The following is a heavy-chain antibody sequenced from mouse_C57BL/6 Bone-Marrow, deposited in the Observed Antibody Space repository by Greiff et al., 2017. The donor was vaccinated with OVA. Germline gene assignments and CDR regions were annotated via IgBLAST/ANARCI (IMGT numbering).Heavy chain of an antibody. V-gene: IGHV1-5*01. CDR3: TVITTVVATDY. CDR1: GYTFTSYW. J-gene: IGHJ2*01. D-gene: IGHD1-1*01. CDR2: IYPGNSDT. Sequence: EVQLQQSGTVLARPGASVKMSCTTSGYTFTSYWMHWVKQRPGQGLEWIGAIYPGNSDTSYNQKFKGKAKLTAVTSASTAYMELSSLTNEDAAVYYCTVITTVVATDYWGQGTTLTVSS.